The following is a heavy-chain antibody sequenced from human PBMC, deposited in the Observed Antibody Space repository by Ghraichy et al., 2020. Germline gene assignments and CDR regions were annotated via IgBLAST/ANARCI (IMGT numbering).Heavy chain of an antibody. CDR2: INSDVSST. CDR3: ARGYYYGMDV. V-gene: IGHV3-74*01. CDR1: GFTFSSYW. Sequence: GSLRLSCAASGFTFSSYWMHWVRQAPGKGLVWVSRINSDVSSTSYADSVKGRFTISRDNAKNTLYLEMNSLRAEDTAVYYCARGYYYGMDVWGQGTTVTVFS. J-gene: IGHJ6*02.